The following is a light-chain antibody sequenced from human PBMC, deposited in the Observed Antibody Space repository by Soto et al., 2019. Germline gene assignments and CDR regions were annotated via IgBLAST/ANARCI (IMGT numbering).Light chain of an antibody. V-gene: IGLV1-47*02. CDR2: SDN. J-gene: IGLJ3*02. Sequence: QSVLTQPPSASGTPGQRVTISCSGSTSNIGSNFVFWYQQLPGTAPKLLIFSDNQRPSGVPDRVSGSKSGTSASLAISGLRSEDEADYYCATWDASLRGRVFGGGTKLTVL. CDR1: TSNIGSNF. CDR3: ATWDASLRGRV.